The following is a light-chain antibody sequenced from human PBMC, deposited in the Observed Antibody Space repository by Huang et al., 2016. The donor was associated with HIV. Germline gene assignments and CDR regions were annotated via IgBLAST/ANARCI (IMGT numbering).Light chain of an antibody. Sequence: DIVLTQSPLSLPVSPGQPASISCTSSQNLLHNNGHNRLDWYLQKPGQSPQLLIFLGSNRASGVPDKFTGSGSGSNFTLSINKVQPDDVGIYYCMQGLQTPPTFGQGTKLEI. CDR1: QNLLHNNGHNR. CDR3: MQGLQTPPT. V-gene: IGKV2-28*01. CDR2: LGS. J-gene: IGKJ2*01.